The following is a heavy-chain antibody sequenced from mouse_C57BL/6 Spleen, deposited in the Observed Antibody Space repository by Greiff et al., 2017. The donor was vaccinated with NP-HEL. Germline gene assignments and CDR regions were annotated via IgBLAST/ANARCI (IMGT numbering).Heavy chain of an antibody. D-gene: IGHD1-1*01. Sequence: QVQLQQPGAELVMPGASVKLSCKASSYTFTSYWMHWVKQRPGQGLEWIGEIDPSDSYTNYNQKFKGKSTLTVDKSSSTAYMQLSSLTSEDSAVYYCARRYYGSSFAYWGQGTLVTVSA. CDR2: IDPSDSYT. CDR3: ARRYYGSSFAY. J-gene: IGHJ3*01. V-gene: IGHV1-69*01. CDR1: SYTFTSYW.